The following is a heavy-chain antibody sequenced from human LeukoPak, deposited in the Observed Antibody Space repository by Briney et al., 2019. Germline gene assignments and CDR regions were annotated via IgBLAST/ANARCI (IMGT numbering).Heavy chain of an antibody. CDR3: ARVVGLTGYSSTWYSGYYYYMDV. Sequence: SVKVSCKASGGTFSSYAISWVRQAPGQGLEWMGGIIPIFGTANYAQKFQDRVTITADKSTSTAHMELSSLRSEDTAVYYCARVVGLTGYSSTWYSGYYYYMDVWGKGTTVTVSS. J-gene: IGHJ6*03. D-gene: IGHD6-13*01. V-gene: IGHV1-69*06. CDR1: GGTFSSYA. CDR2: IIPIFGTA.